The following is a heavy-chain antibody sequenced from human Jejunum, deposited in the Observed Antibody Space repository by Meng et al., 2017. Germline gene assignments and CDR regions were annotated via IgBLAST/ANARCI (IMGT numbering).Heavy chain of an antibody. CDR2: MNPNSGNT. J-gene: IGHJ4*01. CDR3: ARDHSTGTTAYDY. Sequence: GQLVQSGAEAKKPGASVKVSCKASGYTFSSYDINWVRQATGQGLEWMGWMNPNSGNTGYAQKFQGRVTMTRNTSISTAYMELSSLLYEDTAVYYCARDHSTGTTAYDYWGHGTLVTVSS. V-gene: IGHV1-8*01. CDR1: GYTFSSYD. D-gene: IGHD1-7*01.